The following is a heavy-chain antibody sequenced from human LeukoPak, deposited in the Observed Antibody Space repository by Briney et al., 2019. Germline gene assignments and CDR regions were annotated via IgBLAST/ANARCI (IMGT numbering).Heavy chain of an antibody. CDR2: INHSGST. V-gene: IGHV4-34*01. D-gene: IGHD3-16*01. J-gene: IGHJ4*02. CDR1: GGSFSGYY. Sequence: SETLSLTCAVYGGSFSGYYWSWIRQPPGKGLEWIGEINHSGSTNYNPSLKSRVTISVDTSKNQFSLKLSSVTAANTAVYYCARGRFRIMTHWGQGTLVTVSS. CDR3: ARGRFRIMTH.